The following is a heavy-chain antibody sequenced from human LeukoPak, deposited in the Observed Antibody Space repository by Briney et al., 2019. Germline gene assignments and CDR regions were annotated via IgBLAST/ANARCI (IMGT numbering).Heavy chain of an antibody. CDR2: INHSGST. J-gene: IGHJ4*02. V-gene: IGHV4-34*01. CDR1: GGSFSGYY. CDR3: ARTKTGYSYGRSFDY. Sequence: SETLSLTCAVYGGSFSGYYWSWIRQPPGKGLGWIGEINHSGSTNYNPSLKSRVTISVDTSKNQFSLKLSSVTAADTAVYYCARTKTGYSYGRSFDYWGQGTLVTVSS. D-gene: IGHD5-18*01.